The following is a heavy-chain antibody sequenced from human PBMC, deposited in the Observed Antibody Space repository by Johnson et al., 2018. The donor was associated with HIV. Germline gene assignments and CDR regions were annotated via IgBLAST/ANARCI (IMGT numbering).Heavy chain of an antibody. Sequence: QVYLVESGGGLVKPGGSLRLSCAASGFIFSDYYMSWIRQAPGKGLEWVSYISSSGGSIYYADSVKGRFTISRDNAKNSLYLQMNSLRAEDTAVYYCAKDHRIAAAVTAFDIWGQGTMVTVSS. V-gene: IGHV3-11*04. CDR2: ISSSGGSI. D-gene: IGHD6-13*01. CDR3: AKDHRIAAAVTAFDI. J-gene: IGHJ3*02. CDR1: GFIFSDYY.